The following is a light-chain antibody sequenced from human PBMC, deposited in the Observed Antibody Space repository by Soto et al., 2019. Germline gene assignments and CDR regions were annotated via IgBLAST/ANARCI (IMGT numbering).Light chain of an antibody. Sequence: SSELTQPPSVPVAPGQTARITCGGNRIGSKSVHWFQQKPGQAPVLVVHDDSDRPSGIPERFSGSNSGGTATLTISRVEAGDEADYYCQVWDSRDDHRVFGGGTKLTVL. CDR3: QVWDSRDDHRV. J-gene: IGLJ2*01. V-gene: IGLV3-21*02. CDR1: RIGSKS. CDR2: DDS.